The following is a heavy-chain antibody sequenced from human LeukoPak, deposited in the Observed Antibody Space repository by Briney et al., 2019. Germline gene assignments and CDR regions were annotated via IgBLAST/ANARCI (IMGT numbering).Heavy chain of an antibody. Sequence: SETLSLTCTIYGGSFSGYYWSWIRQPPGKGLEWIGEINHSGGTNYNPSLKSRVTISVDTSKNQFSLKLSSVTAADTAVYYCARYCSSTSCQEGYYFDYWGQGTLVTVSS. CDR2: INHSGGT. V-gene: IGHV4-34*01. CDR1: GGSFSGYY. CDR3: ARYCSSTSCQEGYYFDY. D-gene: IGHD2-2*01. J-gene: IGHJ4*02.